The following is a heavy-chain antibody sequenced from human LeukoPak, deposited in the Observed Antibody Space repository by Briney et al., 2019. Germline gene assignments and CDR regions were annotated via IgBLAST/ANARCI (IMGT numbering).Heavy chain of an antibody. CDR2: ISAYNGNT. CDR3: ARFRRGYSYGYDAPGY. Sequence: ASVKVSCKASGYTFTSYGISWVRQAPGQGLEWMGWISAYNGNTNYAQKLQGRVTMTTDTSTSTAYMELRSLGSDDTAVYYCARFRRGYSYGYDAPGYWGQGTLVTVSS. CDR1: GYTFTSYG. V-gene: IGHV1-18*01. D-gene: IGHD5-18*01. J-gene: IGHJ4*02.